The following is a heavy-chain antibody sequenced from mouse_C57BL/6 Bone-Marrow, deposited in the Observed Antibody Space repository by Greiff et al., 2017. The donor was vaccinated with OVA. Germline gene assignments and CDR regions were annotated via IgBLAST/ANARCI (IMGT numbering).Heavy chain of an antibody. CDR1: GYTFTDYE. J-gene: IGHJ1*03. CDR3: TSSRRIWYFDV. Sequence: QVQLQQSGAELVRPGASVTLSCKASGYTFTDYEMHWVKQTPVHGLEWIGAIDPETGGTAYNQKFKGKAILTADKSSSTAYMELRSLTSEDSAVYYCTSSRRIWYFDVWGTGTTVTVSS. CDR2: IDPETGGT. V-gene: IGHV1-15*01.